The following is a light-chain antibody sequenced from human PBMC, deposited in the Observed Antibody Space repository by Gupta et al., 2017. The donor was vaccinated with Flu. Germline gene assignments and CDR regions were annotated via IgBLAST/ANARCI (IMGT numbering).Light chain of an antibody. CDR3: QAWDSSTVV. Sequence: SYALSQPPSASVSLGQTAGITCSGNKLGDKYASWYKQKTGQSPVLVIHQETRRTSGIPERFSGSNSGKTATLTISGTQTMDEADYYCQAWDSSTVVFGGGTKLTVL. CDR1: KLGDKY. CDR2: QET. V-gene: IGLV3-1*01. J-gene: IGLJ2*01.